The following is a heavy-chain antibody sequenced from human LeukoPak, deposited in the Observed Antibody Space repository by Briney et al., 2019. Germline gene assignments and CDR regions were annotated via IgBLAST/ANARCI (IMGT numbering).Heavy chain of an antibody. CDR3: AGIPVFGVVLHQEPV. V-gene: IGHV1-69*10. D-gene: IGHD3-3*01. CDR1: GATFNDYA. Sequence: SVKVSCKASGATFNDYALNWVRQAPGQGLEWMGVFIPILDTANSTQKFQDRVTITADISTSTAYMELSSLRSEDTAVYFCAGIPVFGVVLHQEPVWGKGTTVTVSS. J-gene: IGHJ6*04. CDR2: FIPILDTA.